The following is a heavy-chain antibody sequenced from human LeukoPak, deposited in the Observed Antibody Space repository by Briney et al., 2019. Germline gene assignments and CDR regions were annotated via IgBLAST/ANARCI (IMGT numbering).Heavy chain of an antibody. J-gene: IGHJ6*03. CDR3: ARDRVQQLVFPRPVRYSYYMDI. V-gene: IGHV3-7*01. CDR2: IKQDGSEK. CDR1: GFTFSSYW. Sequence: GGSLRLSCAASGFTFSSYWMSWVRQAPGKGLEWVANIKQDGSEKYYVDSVKGRFTISRDNAKSSLYLQMNSLRAEDTAVYYCARDRVQQLVFPRPVRYSYYMDIWGKGTTVTVSS. D-gene: IGHD6-13*01.